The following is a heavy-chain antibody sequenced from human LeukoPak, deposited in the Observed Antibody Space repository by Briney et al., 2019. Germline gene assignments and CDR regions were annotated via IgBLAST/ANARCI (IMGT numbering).Heavy chain of an antibody. CDR3: ARGGSGSYSAFDI. CDR2: ISTSGST. J-gene: IGHJ3*02. V-gene: IGHV4-4*07. D-gene: IGHD1-26*01. CDR1: GDSISSYY. Sequence: SETLSLTCTVSGDSISSYYWTWIRRPAGKGLDWIGRISTSGSTNYNPSLKSRVTMSLDTSKNQFSLKLSSETAADTAVYHCARGGSGSYSAFDIWGQGTMVTVSS.